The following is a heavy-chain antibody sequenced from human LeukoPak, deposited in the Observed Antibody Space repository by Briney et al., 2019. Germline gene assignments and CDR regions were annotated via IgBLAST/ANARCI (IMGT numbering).Heavy chain of an antibody. Sequence: PSETLSLTCAVSGGSFSGYYCSCIRQPPGKGLEWIGEINHSGSTNYNPSLKSRVTISVDTSKNQFSLKLSSVTAADTAVYYCARGPSVVVVAATDYYYYYYIHVWGKGTTVTVSS. V-gene: IGHV4-34*01. CDR1: GGSFSGYY. CDR2: INHSGST. J-gene: IGHJ6*03. CDR3: ARGPSVVVVAATDYYYYYYIHV. D-gene: IGHD2-15*01.